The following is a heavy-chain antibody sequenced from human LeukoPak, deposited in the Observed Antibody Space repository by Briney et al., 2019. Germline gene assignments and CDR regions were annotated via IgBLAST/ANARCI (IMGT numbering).Heavy chain of an antibody. CDR3: ARDEGFSDY. CDR1: GGSIGASINSPNW. V-gene: IGHV4-4*02. CDR2: IFHSGST. Sequence: SETLSLTCSVSGGSIGASINSPNWWSWVRQPPGKGLEWIGEIFHSGSTNYNPSLKSRVTMSVDKSKNQFSLNLTSVTAADTAVYFCARDEGFSDYWGQGTLVTVSS. D-gene: IGHD3-3*01. J-gene: IGHJ4*02.